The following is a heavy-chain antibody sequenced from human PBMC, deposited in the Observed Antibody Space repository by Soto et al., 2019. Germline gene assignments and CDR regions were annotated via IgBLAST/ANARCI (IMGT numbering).Heavy chain of an antibody. V-gene: IGHV1-69*12. CDR3: ASTTTVVILGKGYYGMDV. CDR1: GGTFSSYA. Sequence: QVQLVQSGAEVKKPGSSVKVSCKASGGTFSSYAISWVRQAPGQGLEWMGGIIPIFGTANYAQKFQGRVTLTADESTSTAYMELSSLRSEDTAVYYCASTTTVVILGKGYYGMDVWGQGTTVTVSS. D-gene: IGHD4-17*01. CDR2: IIPIFGTA. J-gene: IGHJ6*02.